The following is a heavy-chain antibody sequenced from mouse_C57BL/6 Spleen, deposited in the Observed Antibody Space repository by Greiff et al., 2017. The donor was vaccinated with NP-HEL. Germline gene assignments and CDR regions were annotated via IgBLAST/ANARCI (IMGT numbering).Heavy chain of an antibody. CDR3: ARPFTTVVEGSWFAY. CDR1: GYAFSSYW. Sequence: QVQLQQSGAELVKPGASVKISCKASGYAFSSYWMNWVKQRPGKGLEWIGQIYPGDGDTNYNGKFKGKATLTADKSSSTAYMQLSSLTSEDSAVYFCARPFTTVVEGSWFAYWGQGTLVTVSA. V-gene: IGHV1-80*01. J-gene: IGHJ3*01. CDR2: IYPGDGDT. D-gene: IGHD1-1*01.